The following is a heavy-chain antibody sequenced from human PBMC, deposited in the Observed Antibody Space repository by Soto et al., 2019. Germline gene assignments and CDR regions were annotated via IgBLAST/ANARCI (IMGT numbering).Heavy chain of an antibody. D-gene: IGHD5-18*01. Sequence: SETLSLTCTVSGGSVNNNAFSWTWIRQHPGKGLEWIGYIYYSGSTYYNPSLKSRVTISVDTSKNQFSLKLSSVTAADTAVYYCERDNTAMACFDYWGQGTLVTVSS. CDR3: ERDNTAMACFDY. J-gene: IGHJ4*02. CDR2: IYYSGST. CDR1: GGSVNNNAFS. V-gene: IGHV4-31*03.